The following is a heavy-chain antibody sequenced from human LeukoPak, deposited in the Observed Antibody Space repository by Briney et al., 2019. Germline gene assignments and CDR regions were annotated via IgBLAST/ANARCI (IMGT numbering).Heavy chain of an antibody. D-gene: IGHD2-8*01. CDR3: AKDRRGSFIVLMVYAIPNWFDP. Sequence: GGSPRLSCAASGFTFSDYYMSWIRQAPGKGLEWVSAISGSGGSTYYADSVKGRFTISRDNSKNTLYLQMNSLRAEDTAVYYCAKDRRGSFIVLMVYAIPNWFDPWGQGTLVTVSS. CDR1: GFTFSDYY. V-gene: IGHV3-23*01. J-gene: IGHJ5*02. CDR2: ISGSGGST.